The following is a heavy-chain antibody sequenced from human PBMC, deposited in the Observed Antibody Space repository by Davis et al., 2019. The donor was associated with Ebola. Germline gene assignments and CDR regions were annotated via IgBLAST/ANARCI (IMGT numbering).Heavy chain of an antibody. J-gene: IGHJ6*02. CDR1: GYTFTSYY. CDR3: ARDQLVSWNYVYSYYYGMDV. D-gene: IGHD1-7*01. Sequence: ASVKVSCKASGYTFTSYYMHWVRQAPGQGLEWMGIINPSGGSTSYAQKFQGRVTMTRDTSTSTVYMELRSLRSEDTAVYYCARDQLVSWNYVYSYYYGMDVWGQGTTVTVSS. CDR2: INPSGGST. V-gene: IGHV1-46*01.